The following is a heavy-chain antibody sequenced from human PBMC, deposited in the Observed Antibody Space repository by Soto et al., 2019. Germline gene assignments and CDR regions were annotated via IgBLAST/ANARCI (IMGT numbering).Heavy chain of an antibody. CDR1: GGSFSGYY. V-gene: IGHV4-34*01. D-gene: IGHD3-10*01. Sequence: SETLSLTCAVYGGSFSGYYWSWIRQPPGKGLEWIGEINHSGSTNYNPSLKSRVTISVDTSKNQFSLKLSSVTAADTAVYYCARDLRYYYYYGSGRSYYYGMDVWGQGTTVTVSS. CDR2: INHSGST. J-gene: IGHJ6*02. CDR3: ARDLRYYYYYGSGRSYYYGMDV.